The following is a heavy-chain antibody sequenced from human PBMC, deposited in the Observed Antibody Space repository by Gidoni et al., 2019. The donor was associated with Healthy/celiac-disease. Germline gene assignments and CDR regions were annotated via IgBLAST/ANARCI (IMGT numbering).Heavy chain of an antibody. CDR1: GFTFSSYD. V-gene: IGHV3-13*01. Sequence: EVQLVESGGGLVQPGGSLRLSCAASGFTFSSYDMHWVRQATGKGLEWVSAIGTAGDTYYPGSVKGRFTISIENAKNSLYLQMNSLRAGDTAVYYCARDRNYYGSGMDVWGQGTTVTVSS. D-gene: IGHD3-10*01. CDR2: IGTAGDT. J-gene: IGHJ6*02. CDR3: ARDRNYYGSGMDV.